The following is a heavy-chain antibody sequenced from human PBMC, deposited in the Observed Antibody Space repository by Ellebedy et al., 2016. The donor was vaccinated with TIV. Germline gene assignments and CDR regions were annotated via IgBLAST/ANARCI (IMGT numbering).Heavy chain of an antibody. D-gene: IGHD3-10*01. CDR1: GGSISSYY. J-gene: IGHJ2*01. Sequence: SETLSLTXTVSGGSISSYYWSWIRQPPGKGLEWIGYIFYIGSTNYNPSLKSRVTISVDTSKKQFSLKLSSVTTADTAVYYCARVNLLFGELSPHWYFDLWGRGTLVTVSS. CDR3: ARVNLLFGELSPHWYFDL. CDR2: IFYIGST. V-gene: IGHV4-59*01.